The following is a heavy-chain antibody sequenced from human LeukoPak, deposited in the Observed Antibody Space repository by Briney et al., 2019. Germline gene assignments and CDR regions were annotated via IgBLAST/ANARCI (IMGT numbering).Heavy chain of an antibody. CDR3: ATREPKVQRPPGDY. D-gene: IGHD1-26*01. CDR2: VSQTGTT. Sequence: SETLSLTCAVSGASITIPDYYWGWIRLPPGKGLEWIGTVSQTGTTYYNPSLQSRVTISVDKSRNQFSLKLSSVTAADTAVYYCATREPKVQRPPGDYWGQGPQVTVSS. V-gene: IGHV4-39*01. J-gene: IGHJ4*02. CDR1: GASITIPDYY.